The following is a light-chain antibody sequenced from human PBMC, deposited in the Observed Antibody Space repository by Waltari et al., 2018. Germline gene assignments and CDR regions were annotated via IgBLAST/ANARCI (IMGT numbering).Light chain of an antibody. CDR2: AAS. J-gene: IGKJ3*01. CDR3: QQSYSVPFT. CDR1: QSISSY. Sequence: DIQMTQSPSSLSASVGDRVTITCRASQSISSYLNWYQQKPGKAPKLLIYAASSLQSGVPSRFSGSGSGTDFTLTISSLQPEDFATYYCQQSYSVPFTFGPGTTMDFK. V-gene: IGKV1-39*01.